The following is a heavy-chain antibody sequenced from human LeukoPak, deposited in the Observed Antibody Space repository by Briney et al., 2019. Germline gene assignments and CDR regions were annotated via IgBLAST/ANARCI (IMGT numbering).Heavy chain of an antibody. D-gene: IGHD1-26*01. CDR3: ARGPPYIVGATEGY. Sequence: GGSLRLSCAASGFTFSSYAMHWVRQAPGKGLEWVAVISYDGSNKYYADSVKGRFTISRDNSKNTLYLQMNSLRAEDTAVYYCARGPPYIVGATEGYWGQGTLVTVSS. CDR2: ISYDGSNK. J-gene: IGHJ4*02. V-gene: IGHV3-30*04. CDR1: GFTFSSYA.